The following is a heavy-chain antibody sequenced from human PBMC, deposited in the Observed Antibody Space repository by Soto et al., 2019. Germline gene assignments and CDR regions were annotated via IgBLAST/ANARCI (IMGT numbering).Heavy chain of an antibody. CDR1: GFTFSSYA. J-gene: IGHJ4*02. V-gene: IGHV3-23*01. CDR3: AKEKDYDYVWGSYRYASDY. Sequence: GGSLRLSCAASGFTFSSYAMSWVRQAPGKGLEWVSAISGSGSTFYADSVKGRFTISRDNSKNTLYLQMNSLRAEDTAVYYCAKEKDYDYVWGSYRYASDYWGQGTLVTVSS. D-gene: IGHD3-16*02. CDR2: ISGSGST.